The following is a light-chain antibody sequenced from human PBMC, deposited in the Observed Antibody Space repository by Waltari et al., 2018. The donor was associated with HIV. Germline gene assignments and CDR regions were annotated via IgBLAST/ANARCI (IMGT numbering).Light chain of an antibody. Sequence: DIVMTQSQDSLSVSLGERATIECKSTQNLLFNNSNYLAWYQQKPGQPPKLFTYWSSVRESGVPDLFSASESRAAFTLAISILQAEDVAVYYCQQYFQIPWTFGQGTWVEVK. CDR1: QNLLFNNSNY. CDR3: QQYFQIPWT. V-gene: IGKV4-1*01. CDR2: WSS. J-gene: IGKJ1*01.